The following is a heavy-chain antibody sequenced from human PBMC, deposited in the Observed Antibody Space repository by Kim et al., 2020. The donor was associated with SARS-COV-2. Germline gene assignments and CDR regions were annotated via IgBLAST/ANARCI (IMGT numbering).Heavy chain of an antibody. D-gene: IGHD4-17*01. Sequence: YAQKLQGRVTMTTDTSTSTAYMELRSLRSDDTAVYYCARDYGDYVPSFDIWGQGTMVTVSS. V-gene: IGHV1-18*01. J-gene: IGHJ3*02. CDR3: ARDYGDYVPSFDI.